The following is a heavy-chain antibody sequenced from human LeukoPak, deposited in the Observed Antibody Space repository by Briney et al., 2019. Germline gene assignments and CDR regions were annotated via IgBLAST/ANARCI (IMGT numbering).Heavy chain of an antibody. Sequence: AGSLRLSCAASGFTFSDYYMSWIRQAPGKGLEWVSYISSSGSTIYYADSVKGRFTISRDNAKNSLYLQMNSLRAEDTAVYYCTRVLRFGITIFGVIAAYGMDVWGQGTTVTVSS. J-gene: IGHJ6*02. CDR3: TRVLRFGITIFGVIAAYGMDV. V-gene: IGHV3-11*01. CDR1: GFTFSDYY. CDR2: ISSSGSTI. D-gene: IGHD3-3*01.